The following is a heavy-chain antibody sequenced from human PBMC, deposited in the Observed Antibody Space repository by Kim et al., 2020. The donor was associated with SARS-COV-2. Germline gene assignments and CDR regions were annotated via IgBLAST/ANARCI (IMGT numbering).Heavy chain of an antibody. Sequence: SETLSLTCTVSGGSISSYYWSWIRQPPGKGLEWIGYIYYSGSTNYNPSLKSRVTISVDTSKNQFSLKLSSVTAADTAVYYCARVDRGAGPYPNAFDIWGQGTMVTVSS. CDR2: IYYSGST. CDR3: ARVDRGAGPYPNAFDI. CDR1: GGSISSYY. J-gene: IGHJ3*02. D-gene: IGHD3-10*01. V-gene: IGHV4-59*01.